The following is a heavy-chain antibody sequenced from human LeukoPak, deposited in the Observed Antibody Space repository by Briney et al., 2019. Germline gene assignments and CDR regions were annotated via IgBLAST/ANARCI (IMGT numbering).Heavy chain of an antibody. D-gene: IGHD3-22*01. CDR1: GYAFSGYY. J-gene: IGHJ4*02. CDR3: ARGPTYYDSSGYRLEY. Sequence: GASVKVSCKASGYAFSGYYMHWVRQAPGQGLEWMGWINPSNGGTNYAQNFQGRVTMTRDTSISTAYMELSSLTSDDTAVYYCARGPTYYDSSGYRLEYGGQGTLVPVS. V-gene: IGHV1-2*02. CDR2: INPSNGGT.